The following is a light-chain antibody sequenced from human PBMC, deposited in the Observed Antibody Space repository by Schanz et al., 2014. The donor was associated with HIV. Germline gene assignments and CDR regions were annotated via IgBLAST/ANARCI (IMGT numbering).Light chain of an antibody. J-gene: IGKJ1*01. CDR1: QSVSKW. V-gene: IGKV1-5*03. CDR2: AAS. Sequence: DIQMTQSPSTLSASVGDRVTLSCRASQSVSKWLAWYQQKPGKAPKLLIQAASNLQGGVPSRFSGSGSGTEFTLTITSLQPDDYATYYCQQYSNWWTFGQGTKVEV. CDR3: QQYSNWWT.